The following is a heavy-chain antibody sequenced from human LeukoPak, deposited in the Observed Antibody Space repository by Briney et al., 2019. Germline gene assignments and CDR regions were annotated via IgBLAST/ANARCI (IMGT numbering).Heavy chain of an antibody. V-gene: IGHV3-23*01. CDR1: GFTFSSSA. J-gene: IGHJ4*02. Sequence: AGGSLRLSCAASGFTFSSSAMSWVRQAPGKGLEWISTISGSGSSTDFADSVKGRFTISRDNSKNTLYLQMNSLRAEDTAVYYCARGQPGNYWGQGTLVTVSS. CDR3: ARGQPGNY. CDR2: ISGSGSST.